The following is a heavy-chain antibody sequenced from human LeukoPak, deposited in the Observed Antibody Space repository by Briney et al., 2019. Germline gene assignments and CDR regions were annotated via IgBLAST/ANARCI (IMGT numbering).Heavy chain of an antibody. Sequence: SVKVSCKASGYTFTSYYMHWVRQAPGQGLEWMGRIIPILGIANYAQKFQGRVTITADKSTSTAYMELSSLRSEDTAVYYCARDSAVVTAIQYYFDYWGQGTLVTVSS. V-gene: IGHV1-69*04. CDR3: ARDSAVVTAIQYYFDY. CDR1: GYTFTSYY. J-gene: IGHJ4*02. D-gene: IGHD2-21*02. CDR2: IIPILGIA.